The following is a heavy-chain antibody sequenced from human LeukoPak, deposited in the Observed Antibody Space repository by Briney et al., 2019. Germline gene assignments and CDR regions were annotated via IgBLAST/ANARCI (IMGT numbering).Heavy chain of an antibody. J-gene: IGHJ4*02. V-gene: IGHV4-61*02. Sequence: SETLSLTCTVSGGSISSGSYYWSWIRQPAGKGLEWIGRIYTSGSTNYNPSLKSRVTISVDTSKNQFSLKLSSVTAADTAVYYCARDSSGWYGGVNTYYFDYWGQGALVTVSS. D-gene: IGHD6-19*01. CDR1: GGSISSGSYY. CDR3: ARDSSGWYGGVNTYYFDY. CDR2: IYTSGST.